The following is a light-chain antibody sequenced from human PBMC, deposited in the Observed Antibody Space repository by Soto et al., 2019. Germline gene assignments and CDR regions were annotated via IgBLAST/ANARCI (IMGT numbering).Light chain of an antibody. Sequence: QSALTQPASVSGSPGQSITISCTGTSSDVGSYNLVSWYQQHPGKAPKLMVYEGSKRPSGVSYRFSGSKSANTASLTISGLQAEDEADYFCCSYAGGTTFVVFGGGTQLTVL. V-gene: IGLV2-23*01. CDR3: CSYAGGTTFVV. J-gene: IGLJ2*01. CDR1: SSDVGSYNL. CDR2: EGS.